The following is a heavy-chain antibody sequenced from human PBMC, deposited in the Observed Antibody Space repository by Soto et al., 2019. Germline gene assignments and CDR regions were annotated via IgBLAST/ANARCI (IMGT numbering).Heavy chain of an antibody. J-gene: IGHJ3*02. CDR2: ISSSSSYT. CDR3: ARDRSLTGYYDILTGPDAFDI. D-gene: IGHD3-9*01. V-gene: IGHV3-11*05. CDR1: GFTFSDYY. Sequence: PGGSLRLSCAASGFTFSDYYMSWIRQAPGKGLEWVSYISSSSSYTNYADSVKGRFTISRDNARNSLYLQMNSLRAEDTAVYYCARDRSLTGYYDILTGPDAFDIWGQGTMVTVSS.